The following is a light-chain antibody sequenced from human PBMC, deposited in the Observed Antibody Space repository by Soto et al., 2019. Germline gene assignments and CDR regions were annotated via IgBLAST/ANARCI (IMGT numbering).Light chain of an antibody. CDR2: GAS. Sequence: EIVLTQSPGTLSLSPGERATVSCRASQSVSSTYLAWYQQKPGQAPSLLIYGASSRATGIPDRFSGSGSGTDFTLTISRLEPEDFAVYYCQQYGSSRGFTFGPGTKVDIK. CDR1: QSVSSTY. J-gene: IGKJ3*01. V-gene: IGKV3-20*01. CDR3: QQYGSSRGFT.